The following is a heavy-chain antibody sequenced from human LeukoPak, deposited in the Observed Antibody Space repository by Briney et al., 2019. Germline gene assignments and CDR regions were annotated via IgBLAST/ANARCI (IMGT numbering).Heavy chain of an antibody. Sequence: PSETLFLTCALYGGSFSGYYWSWIRQPPGKGLEWIGEINHSGSTNYNPSLKSRVTISVDTSKNQFSLKLNSVTAADTAVYYCAREGDNNYYYYNALDVWGQGTTVTVSS. D-gene: IGHD1-1*01. CDR2: INHSGST. CDR1: GGSFSGYY. V-gene: IGHV4-34*01. J-gene: IGHJ6*02. CDR3: AREGDNNYYYYNALDV.